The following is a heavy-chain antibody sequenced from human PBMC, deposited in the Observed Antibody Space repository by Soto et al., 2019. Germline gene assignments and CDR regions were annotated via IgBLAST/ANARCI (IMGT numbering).Heavy chain of an antibody. D-gene: IGHD4-4*01. J-gene: IGHJ4*02. V-gene: IGHV3-53*01. CDR3: AKRVTERDPGDY. CDR1: WFTVSSNY. CDR2: IYSGGST. Sequence: PGGSLRLSCAASWFTVSSNYMSWVRQAPGKGLEWVSVIYSGGSTYYADSVKGRFTISRDNSKNTLYLQMNSLRAEDTAVYYCAKRVTERDPGDYWGQGTLVTVSS.